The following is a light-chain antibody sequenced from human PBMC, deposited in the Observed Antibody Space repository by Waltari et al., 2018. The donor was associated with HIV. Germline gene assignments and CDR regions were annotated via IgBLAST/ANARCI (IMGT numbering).Light chain of an antibody. CDR3: SSYTSSSTPYYV. V-gene: IGLV2-14*01. CDR2: DVS. CDR1: SSDVGGYNY. J-gene: IGLJ1*01. Sequence: QSALTQPASVSGSPGQSITISCTGTSSDVGGYNYVSWYQQHPGKAPKLMIYDVSNRPSGVSNRFSVSKSGNTASLTISGLQAEDEADYYCSSYTSSSTPYYVFGTGTKVTVL.